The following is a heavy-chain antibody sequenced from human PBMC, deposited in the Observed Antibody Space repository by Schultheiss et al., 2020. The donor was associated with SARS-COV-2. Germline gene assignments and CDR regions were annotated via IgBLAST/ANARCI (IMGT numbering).Heavy chain of an antibody. CDR1: GFTFSDYG. D-gene: IGHD2-2*01. V-gene: IGHV3-74*01. Sequence: GGSLRLSCSASGFTFSDYGMHWVRQAPGKGLVWVSRINSDGSSTSYADSVKGRFTISRDNAKNTLYLQMNSLRAEDTAVYYCAREADCSSTSCPPAWGYYYGMDVWGQGTTVTVSS. CDR2: INSDGSST. J-gene: IGHJ6*02. CDR3: AREADCSSTSCPPAWGYYYGMDV.